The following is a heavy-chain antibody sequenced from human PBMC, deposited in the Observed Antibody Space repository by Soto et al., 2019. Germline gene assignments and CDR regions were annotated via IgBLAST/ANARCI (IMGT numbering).Heavy chain of an antibody. CDR2: IDLNSGGT. D-gene: IGHD5-18*01. Sequence: ASVKVSCKASGYSFTGYFTQWVRQAPGQGLEWMGWIDLNSGGTNYAQKFQGRVTMTRDTSISTAYMELSRLRSDDTAVYYCARGGDTAMVYHGMDVWGQGTTVTVSS. V-gene: IGHV1-2*02. J-gene: IGHJ6*02. CDR1: GYSFTGYF. CDR3: ARGGDTAMVYHGMDV.